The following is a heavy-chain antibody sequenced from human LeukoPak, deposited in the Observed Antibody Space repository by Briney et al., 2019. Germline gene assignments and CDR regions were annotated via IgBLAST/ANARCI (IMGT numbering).Heavy chain of an antibody. CDR1: GLTFYNTW. CDR3: ATGGYDFSY. V-gene: IGHV3-15*07. CDR2: IKTKSYGGTT. J-gene: IGHJ4*02. Sequence: GSLRLSCTVSGLTFYNTWMNWVRRAPGKGLEWVGRIKTKSYGGTTDYAAPIKGRFIISRDDSKNTLFLQMNSLKTEDTAVYYCATGGYDFSYWGQGTLVTVSS. D-gene: IGHD5-12*01.